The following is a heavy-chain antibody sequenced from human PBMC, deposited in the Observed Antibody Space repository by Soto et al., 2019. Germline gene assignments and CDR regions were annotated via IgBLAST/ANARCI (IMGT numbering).Heavy chain of an antibody. CDR1: GYTFISDS. CDR2: INAFNGNT. Sequence: QVQLVQSGAEVKKPGASVKVSSKASGYTFISDSISWVRQAPGQGLEWMGWINAFNGNTNYAQKLQGRVTMTRDTSTSTAYMELRSLRSDDTAVYYCARDPVAGTYFDYWGQGTLVTVST. V-gene: IGHV1-18*01. J-gene: IGHJ4*02. D-gene: IGHD6-19*01. CDR3: ARDPVAGTYFDY.